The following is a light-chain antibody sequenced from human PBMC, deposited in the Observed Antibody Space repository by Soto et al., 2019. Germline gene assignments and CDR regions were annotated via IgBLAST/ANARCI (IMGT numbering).Light chain of an antibody. CDR1: QSLSGSQ. V-gene: IGKV3-20*01. CDR2: GTS. CDR3: QQYGSSSLS. J-gene: IGKJ4*01. Sequence: EIVLSQSPGTLSLSPGARATLSCTASQSLSGSQLAWYQQKPGQTPRLLIYGTSNRAPGIPDRFSGSGSGTDFTLTISRLEPEDSAVYYCQQYGSSSLSFGGGTKVDNK.